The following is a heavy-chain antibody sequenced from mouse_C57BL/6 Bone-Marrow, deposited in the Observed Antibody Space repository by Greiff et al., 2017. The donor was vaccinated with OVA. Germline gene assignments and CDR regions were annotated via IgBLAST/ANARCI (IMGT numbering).Heavy chain of an antibody. CDR1: GFSFNTYA. D-gene: IGHD2-4*01. CDR3: AGDYGGMDY. J-gene: IGHJ4*01. CDR2: IRSKSNNYAT. V-gene: IGHV10-1*01. Sequence: GGGLVQPKGSLKLSCAASGFSFNTYAMNWVRQAPGKGLEWVARIRSKSNNYATYYADSVKDRFTISRDDSESMLYLQMNNLKTEDTAMYYCAGDYGGMDYWGQGTSVTVSS.